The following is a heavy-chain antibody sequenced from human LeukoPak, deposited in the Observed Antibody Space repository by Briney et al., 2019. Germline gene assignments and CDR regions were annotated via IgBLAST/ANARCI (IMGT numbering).Heavy chain of an antibody. V-gene: IGHV4-59*08. CDR1: GGSISRYY. CDR2: IYYSGST. J-gene: IGHJ5*02. D-gene: IGHD5-12*01. Sequence: SETLSLTCTVSGGSISRYYWSWIRQPPGKGLEWIGYIYYSGSTNYNPSLKSRVTISVDTSKNQFSLKLSSVTAADTAVYYCARSGIVATKKLERDNWFDPWGQGTLVTVSS. CDR3: ARSGIVATKKLERDNWFDP.